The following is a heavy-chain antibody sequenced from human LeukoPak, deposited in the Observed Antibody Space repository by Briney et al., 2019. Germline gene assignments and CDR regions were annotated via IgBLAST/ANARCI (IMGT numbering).Heavy chain of an antibody. D-gene: IGHD3-16*02. CDR2: INHSGST. CDR3: ARGGGDYDYVWGSYRLGYYYYYMDV. J-gene: IGHJ6*03. V-gene: IGHV4-34*01. Sequence: SETPSLTCAVYGGSFSGYYWSWIRQPPGKGLEWIGEINHSGSTNYNPSLKSRVIISVDTSKNQFSLKLGSVTAADTAVYYCARGGGDYDYVWGSYRLGYYYYYMDVWGKGTTVTVSS. CDR1: GGSFSGYY.